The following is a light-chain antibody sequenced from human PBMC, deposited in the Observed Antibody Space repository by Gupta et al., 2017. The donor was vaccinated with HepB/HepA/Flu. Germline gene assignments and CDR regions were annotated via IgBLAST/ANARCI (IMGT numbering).Light chain of an antibody. Sequence: EIVMTQSPATLSVSPGERATLSCRASQSVRINLGWYQQIPGQPPRLLIYGASTRDAGIPDRFSGSGYGTEFTLTISSRQSEDFAVYYCQQYDDWSPITFGGGTKVAIK. V-gene: IGKV3-15*01. CDR3: QQYDDWSPIT. CDR2: GAS. CDR1: QSVRIN. J-gene: IGKJ4*01.